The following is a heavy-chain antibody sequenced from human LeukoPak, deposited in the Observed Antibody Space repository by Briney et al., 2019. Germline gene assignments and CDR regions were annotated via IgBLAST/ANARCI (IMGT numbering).Heavy chain of an antibody. J-gene: IGHJ4*02. V-gene: IGHV4-39*02. D-gene: IGHD3-22*01. CDR2: IYYSGST. Sequence: PSETLSLTCTVSGGSISSSSYYWGWIRQPPGKGLEWIGSIYYSGSTYYNPSLKSRVTISVDTSKNQFSLKLSSVTAADTAVYYCARDYYYDSSGYQPFDYWGQGTLVTVSS. CDR3: ARDYYYDSSGYQPFDY. CDR1: GGSISSSSYY.